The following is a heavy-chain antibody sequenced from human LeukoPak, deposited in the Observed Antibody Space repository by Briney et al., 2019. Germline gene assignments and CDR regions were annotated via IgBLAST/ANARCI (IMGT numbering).Heavy chain of an antibody. Sequence: GASVKVSCKASGYTFTSYYMHWVRQAPGQGLEWMGIINPSGGSTSYAQKLQGRVTMTRDTSTSTVYVELSSLRSADTAVYYCARSQWDSSVEYWGQGTLVTVSS. D-gene: IGHD3-22*01. J-gene: IGHJ4*02. CDR3: ARSQWDSSVEY. V-gene: IGHV1-46*01. CDR1: GYTFTSYY. CDR2: INPSGGST.